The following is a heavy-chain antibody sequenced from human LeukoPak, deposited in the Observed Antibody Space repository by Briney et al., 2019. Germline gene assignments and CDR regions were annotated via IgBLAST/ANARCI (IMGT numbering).Heavy chain of an antibody. V-gene: IGHV3-48*01. CDR1: GFTFSRDS. D-gene: IGHD7-27*01. CDR3: ARGGTGDGNYFDN. J-gene: IGHJ4*01. Sequence: PGGSLRLSCAASGFTFSRDSMNWGREAPGKGREWRSYISGSSNNIYYADSVKGRFTVSRDNAKNSLYLQMDSLRADDAAVFYCARGGTGDGNYFDNWGHGTLVTVSS. CDR2: ISGSSNNI.